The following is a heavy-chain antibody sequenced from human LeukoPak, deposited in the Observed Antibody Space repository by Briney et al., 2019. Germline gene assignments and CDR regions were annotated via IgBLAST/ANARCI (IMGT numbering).Heavy chain of an antibody. D-gene: IGHD6-13*01. CDR1: GFSFSTFT. CDR3: VKLEDSSGWYYFDY. Sequence: PGGSLRLSCSASGFSFSTFTMYWVRQAPGKGLEYVSAISSNGGSSSHADSVKGRFTISRDNSKNTLYLQMSSLRADDTAVYYCVKLEDSSGWYYFDYWGQGALVTVSS. V-gene: IGHV3-64D*08. CDR2: ISSNGGSS. J-gene: IGHJ4*02.